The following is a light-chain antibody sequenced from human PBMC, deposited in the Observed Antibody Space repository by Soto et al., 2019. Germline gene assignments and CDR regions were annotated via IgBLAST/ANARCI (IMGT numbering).Light chain of an antibody. V-gene: IGKV1-39*01. CDR3: QQSYGTAIT. J-gene: IGKJ5*01. CDR2: AAS. CDR1: QSISTH. Sequence: DIQMTQSQSSLSASVGDRVSITCRASQSISTHLSWYQQKPGTAPDLLIYAASTLQSGVPSRFSGSGSGTDFTLTISSLQPEDSATYYCQQSYGTAITFGQGTRLEI.